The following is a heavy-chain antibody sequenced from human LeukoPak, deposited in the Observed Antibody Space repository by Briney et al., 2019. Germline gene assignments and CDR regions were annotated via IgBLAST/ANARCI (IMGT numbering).Heavy chain of an antibody. CDR2: INPNSGGT. V-gene: IGHV1-2*02. Sequence: GASVKVSCKASGYTFTGYYMHWVRQAPGQGLEWMGWINPNSGGTNYAQKFQGRVTMTRDTSISTAYMELSRLRSDDTAVYYCAKDRFYSVATGSIFDYWGQGTLVTVSS. CDR1: GYTFTGYY. D-gene: IGHD2-21*01. CDR3: AKDRFYSVATGSIFDY. J-gene: IGHJ4*02.